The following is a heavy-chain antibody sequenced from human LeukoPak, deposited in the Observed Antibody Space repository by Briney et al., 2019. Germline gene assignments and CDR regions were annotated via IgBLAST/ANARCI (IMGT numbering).Heavy chain of an antibody. CDR3: ARDPSMFSNGWPFDY. V-gene: IGHV3-21*01. CDR2: ISSNSGHI. Sequence: PGRSLRLSCAASGFTFSSYAMHWVRQAPGKGLEWISSISSNSGHIYYADSVKGRFTISRDNAKNSLYLQMDSLRDEDTAVYYCARDPSMFSNGWPFDYWGQGTLVTVSS. CDR1: GFTFSSYA. D-gene: IGHD6-19*01. J-gene: IGHJ4*02.